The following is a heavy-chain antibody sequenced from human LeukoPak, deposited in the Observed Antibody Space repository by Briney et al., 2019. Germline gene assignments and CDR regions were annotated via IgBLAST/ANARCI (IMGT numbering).Heavy chain of an antibody. D-gene: IGHD2-2*01. CDR1: GFTFSSYG. V-gene: IGHV3-23*01. J-gene: IGHJ6*03. CDR2: INSSGGRT. CDR3: AKEAIPAAILYYYYMDV. Sequence: PGGSLRLSCAASGFTFSSYGMSWVRQGPGKGLEWVSAINSSGGRTYYADSVKGRFTIARDNSKNPLYLQMNSLRAEDTAVYYCAKEAIPAAILYYYYMDVGGKGTTVTVSS.